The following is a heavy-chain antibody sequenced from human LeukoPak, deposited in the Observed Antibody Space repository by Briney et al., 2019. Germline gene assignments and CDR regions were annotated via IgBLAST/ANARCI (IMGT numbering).Heavy chain of an antibody. CDR2: IYHSGSI. V-gene: IGHV4-39*01. D-gene: IGHD3-16*02. CDR1: GDSLGSGMYY. Sequence: SETLSLTCTVSGDSLGSGMYYWGWIRQAPGKGLTWIGSIYHSGSIFYNASFESRVAMSVDPSNNQFSLRLTSVTAADTAVYYCAVLPYRHYHWFDSWGQGTLVTVSS. J-gene: IGHJ5*01. CDR3: AVLPYRHYHWFDS.